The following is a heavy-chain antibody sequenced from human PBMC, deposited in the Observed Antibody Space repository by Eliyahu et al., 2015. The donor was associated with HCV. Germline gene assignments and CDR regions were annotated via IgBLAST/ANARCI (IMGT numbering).Heavy chain of an antibody. CDR2: IFSSGTR. V-gene: IGHV3-66*01. Sequence: EVXLVESGGGLVQPGGSLRLSXAVSGFSVSXNYMSWVRQAPGKGLEWVSVIFSSGTRNYADFVKGRFTISRDNSKNTVYLQMNSLRAEDTAVYYCARWRAALDYWGQGTLVTVSS. CDR3: ARWRAALDY. D-gene: IGHD6-13*01. J-gene: IGHJ4*02. CDR1: GFSVSXNY.